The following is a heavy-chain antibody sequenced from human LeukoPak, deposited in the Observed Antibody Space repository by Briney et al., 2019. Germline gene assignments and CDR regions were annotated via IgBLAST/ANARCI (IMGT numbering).Heavy chain of an antibody. J-gene: IGHJ4*02. D-gene: IGHD3-10*01. Sequence: GGSLRLSCAASGFTFSDAWMSWVRQAPGKGLEWVGRIKRKIDGGGTADYAAPVKGRFTISRDDSKNTLFLQMNSLETEDTGVYYCTDDLHYFASDWGQGTLVTVS. CDR1: GFTFSDAW. CDR2: IKRKIDGGGTA. V-gene: IGHV3-15*01. CDR3: TDDLHYFASD.